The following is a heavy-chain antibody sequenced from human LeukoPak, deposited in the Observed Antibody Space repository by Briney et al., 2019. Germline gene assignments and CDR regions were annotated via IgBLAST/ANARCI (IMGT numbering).Heavy chain of an antibody. V-gene: IGHV3-48*03. D-gene: IGHD4-17*01. CDR1: GFTFISYE. CDR2: ISSSGSTI. CDR3: ASSDYGDYGDY. Sequence: GGSLRLSCAASGFTFISYEMNWVRQAPGKGLEWVSYISSSGSTIYYADSVKGRFTISRDNAKNSLYLQMNSLRAEDTAVYYCASSDYGDYGDYWGQGTLVTVSS. J-gene: IGHJ4*02.